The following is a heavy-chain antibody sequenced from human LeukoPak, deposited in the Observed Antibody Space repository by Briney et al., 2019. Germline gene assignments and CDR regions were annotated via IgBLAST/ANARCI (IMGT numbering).Heavy chain of an antibody. CDR2: ISYDGSNK. D-gene: IGHD4-17*01. Sequence: GRSLRLSCAASGFTFSSYAMHWVRQAPGKGLEWVAVISYDGSNKYYADSVKGRFTISRGNSKNTLYLQMNSLRAEDTAVYYCARDNPHDYGDYGWFDPWGQGTLVTVSS. V-gene: IGHV3-30*04. J-gene: IGHJ5*02. CDR3: ARDNPHDYGDYGWFDP. CDR1: GFTFSSYA.